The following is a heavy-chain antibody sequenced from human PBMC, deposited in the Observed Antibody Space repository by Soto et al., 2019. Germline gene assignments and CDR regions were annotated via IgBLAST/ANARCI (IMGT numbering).Heavy chain of an antibody. J-gene: IGHJ4*02. CDR2: FDPEDGET. CDR1: GYTLTELS. CDR3: ATSGYRSGWSAFDY. V-gene: IGHV1-24*01. Sequence: GASVKVSCKVSGYTLTELSMHWVRQAPGKGLEWMGGFDPEDGETIYAQKFQGRVTMTEDTSTDTAYMELSSMRSEDTAVYYCATSGYRSGWSAFDYWGEGTLVTVCS. D-gene: IGHD6-19*01.